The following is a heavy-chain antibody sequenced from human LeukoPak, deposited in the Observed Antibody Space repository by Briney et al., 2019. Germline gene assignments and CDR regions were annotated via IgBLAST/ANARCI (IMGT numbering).Heavy chain of an antibody. J-gene: IGHJ3*02. CDR2: ISGDGSST. CDR3: ARQVGVDDAFDI. D-gene: IGHD1-26*01. CDR1: GFTFDDSA. Sequence: GGSLRLSCAASGFTFDDSAMHWVRQAPGKGLEWVSLISGDGSSTYYTDSVKGRFTISRDNAKTSLYLQMNSLRAEDTAVYYCARQVGVDDAFDIWGQGTKVTVSS. V-gene: IGHV3-43*02.